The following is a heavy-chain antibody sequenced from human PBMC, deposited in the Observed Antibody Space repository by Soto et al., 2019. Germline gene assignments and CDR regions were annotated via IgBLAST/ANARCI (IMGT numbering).Heavy chain of an antibody. CDR3: ARFGTSGFIDY. CDR2: IYYSGST. Sequence: PSETLSLTCTVSGGAISSYYWSWIRQPPGKGLEWIGYIYYSGSTNYNPSLKSRVTITVDTSKNQFSLKLSSVTAADTAVYYCARFGTSGFIDYWGQGTQVTV. V-gene: IGHV4-59*01. D-gene: IGHD6-19*01. CDR1: GGAISSYY. J-gene: IGHJ4*02.